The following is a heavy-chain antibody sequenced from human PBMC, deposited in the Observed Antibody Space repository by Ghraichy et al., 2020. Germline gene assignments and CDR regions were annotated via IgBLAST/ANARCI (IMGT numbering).Heavy chain of an antibody. Sequence: GESLNISCAASGFTFSSYAMHWVRQAPGKGLEWVAVISSDGSNKYYADSVKGRFTISRDNSKNTLFLQMNSLRAEDTAVYYCARDTIDYDSGSYYGPYWYFDLWGRGTLVTVSS. V-gene: IGHV3-30-3*01. CDR3: ARDTIDYDSGSYYGPYWYFDL. D-gene: IGHD3-10*01. J-gene: IGHJ2*01. CDR1: GFTFSSYA. CDR2: ISSDGSNK.